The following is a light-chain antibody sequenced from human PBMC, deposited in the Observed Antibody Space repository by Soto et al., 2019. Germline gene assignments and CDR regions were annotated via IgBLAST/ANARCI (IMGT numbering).Light chain of an antibody. CDR1: QGIGST. V-gene: IGKV3-11*01. CDR2: NAS. CDR3: QQRGDWPPIT. J-gene: IGKJ5*01. Sequence: EIVMTQSPATLSVSPGEGATLSCRASQGIGSTLAWYQQKPGQTPRLLIYNASNRTTGIPARFSGSGSGTDFTLTISSLEPEDFAVYYCQQRGDWPPITFGQGTRLEIK.